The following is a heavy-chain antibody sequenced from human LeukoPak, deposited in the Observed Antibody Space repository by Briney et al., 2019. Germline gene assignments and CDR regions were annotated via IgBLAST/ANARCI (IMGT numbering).Heavy chain of an antibody. V-gene: IGHV4-34*01. D-gene: IGHD4-17*01. J-gene: IGHJ4*02. Sequence: SETLSLTCAVYGGSFSGSYWSWLRQPPGKGLEWIGEIKYSESTNYNPSLKSRVTISVDTSKNPFSLKLSSVTAADTAVYYCARMGRDYGDQVDYWGQGTLVTVSS. CDR1: GGSFSGSY. CDR2: IKYSEST. CDR3: ARMGRDYGDQVDY.